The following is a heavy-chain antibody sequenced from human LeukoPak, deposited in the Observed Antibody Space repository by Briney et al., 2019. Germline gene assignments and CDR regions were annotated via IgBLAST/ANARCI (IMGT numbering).Heavy chain of an antibody. J-gene: IGHJ4*02. CDR3: ATDLFSSSWYPPHDY. V-gene: IGHV1-24*01. Sequence: ASVKVSCKVSGYTLTELSMHWVRQAPGKGREWMGGFDPEDGETIYAQKFQGRVTMTEDTSTDTAYMELSSLRSEDTAVYYCATDLFSSSWYPPHDYWGQGTLVTVSS. D-gene: IGHD6-13*01. CDR1: GYTLTELS. CDR2: FDPEDGET.